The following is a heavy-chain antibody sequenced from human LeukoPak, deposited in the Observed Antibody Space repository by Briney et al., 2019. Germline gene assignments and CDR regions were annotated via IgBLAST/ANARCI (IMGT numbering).Heavy chain of an antibody. D-gene: IGHD3-10*01. CDR3: SGVSGGCFDY. Sequence: PSETLSLTCTVSGGSISSYNLSWIRQPPGKRLEWIGYIYYSGSTNSNPSPKSRGTISLDETTNQFLLQLTYLTTADNAVVYFSGVSGGCFDYWGQGALVTVSS. V-gene: IGHV4-59*01. CDR2: IYYSGST. J-gene: IGHJ4*02. CDR1: GGSISSYN.